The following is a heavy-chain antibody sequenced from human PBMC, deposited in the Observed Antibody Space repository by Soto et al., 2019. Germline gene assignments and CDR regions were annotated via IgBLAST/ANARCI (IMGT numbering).Heavy chain of an antibody. CDR2: ISSSSSTI. CDR1: GFTFSSYS. D-gene: IGHD3-22*01. V-gene: IGHV3-48*02. CDR3: ARDPRKGTIIVHPFDP. J-gene: IGHJ5*02. Sequence: GGSLRLSCAASGFTFSSYSMNWVRQAPGKGLERVSYISSSSSTIYYADPVKGRFTISRDNAKNSLYLQMNSLRDEDTAVYYCARDPRKGTIIVHPFDPWGQGTLVTVSS.